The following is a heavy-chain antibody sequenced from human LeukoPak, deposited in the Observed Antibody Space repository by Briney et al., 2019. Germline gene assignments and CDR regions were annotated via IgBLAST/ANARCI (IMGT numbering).Heavy chain of an antibody. CDR3: ARAYCSSTSCYTAGY. V-gene: IGHV1-2*02. CDR1: GYTFTGYY. D-gene: IGHD2-2*02. Sequence: GASVKVSCKASGYTFTGYYMHWVRQAPGQGLEWMGWINPNSCGTNSAQKFQGRVTMTRDTSISTAYMELSRLRSDDTAVYYCARAYCSSTSCYTAGYWGQGTLVTVSS. J-gene: IGHJ4*02. CDR2: INPNSCGT.